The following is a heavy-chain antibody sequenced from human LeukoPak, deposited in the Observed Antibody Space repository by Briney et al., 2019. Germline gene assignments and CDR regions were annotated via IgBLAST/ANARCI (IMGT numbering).Heavy chain of an antibody. J-gene: IGHJ3*02. CDR2: INSDGSST. D-gene: IGHD6-19*01. Sequence: GGSLRLSCAASGFTFSSYWMHWVRQAPGKGLVWVSRINSDGSSTSYADSVKGRFTISRDNAKNTLYLQMNSLRAEDTAVYYCAKRYNSGWRDAFDIWGQGTMVTVSS. CDR1: GFTFSSYW. V-gene: IGHV3-74*01. CDR3: AKRYNSGWRDAFDI.